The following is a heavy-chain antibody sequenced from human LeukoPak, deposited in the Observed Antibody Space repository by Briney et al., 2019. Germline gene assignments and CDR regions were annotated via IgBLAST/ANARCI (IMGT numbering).Heavy chain of an antibody. CDR2: IIPIFGTA. Sequence: GASVKVSCKASGGTFSSYAISWVRQAPGQGLEWMGGIIPIFGTANYAQKFQGRVTITADKSTSTAYMELSSLRSEDTAVYYCAPMGYCSSTNCYGGGWFDPWGQGTLVTVSS. D-gene: IGHD2-2*01. J-gene: IGHJ5*02. CDR3: APMGYCSSTNCYGGGWFDP. CDR1: GGTFSSYA. V-gene: IGHV1-69*06.